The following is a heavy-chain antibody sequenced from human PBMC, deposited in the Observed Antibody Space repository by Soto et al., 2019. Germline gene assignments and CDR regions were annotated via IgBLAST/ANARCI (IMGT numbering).Heavy chain of an antibody. J-gene: IGHJ4*02. CDR3: ARDPSYYYGSGTIDY. CDR1: GYTFTSYG. Sequence: ASVMFSCKASGYTFTSYGISWVRQAPGQGLEWMGWISAYNGNTNYAQKLQGRVTMTTDTSTSTAYMELRSLRSDDTAVYYCARDPSYYYGSGTIDYWGQGTLVTVSS. V-gene: IGHV1-18*01. D-gene: IGHD3-10*01. CDR2: ISAYNGNT.